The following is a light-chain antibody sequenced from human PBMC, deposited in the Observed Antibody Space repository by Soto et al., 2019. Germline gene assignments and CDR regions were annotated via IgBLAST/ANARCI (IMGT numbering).Light chain of an antibody. CDR1: QDISRN. V-gene: IGKV3-15*01. J-gene: IGKJ1*01. CDR2: GAS. Sequence: EIVMTQSPATLSVSPGERATLSCKASQDISRNLAWYQQNRGQAPRLLIYGASSRATAIPARFSGSGSETELTLTISSVQLGDFAVYYCLQYNDWPWTFAKGTKVHIK. CDR3: LQYNDWPWT.